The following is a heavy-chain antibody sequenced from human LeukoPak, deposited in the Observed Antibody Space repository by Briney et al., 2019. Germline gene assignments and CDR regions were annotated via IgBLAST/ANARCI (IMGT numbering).Heavy chain of an antibody. J-gene: IGHJ4*02. CDR3: ARDQEGSDY. Sequence: ASVKVSCKASGYTFTSNYIHWVRLAPGQGLEWMGMIYPRDGSTSYAQKFQGRVTVTRDTSTSTVHMELSGLRSEDTAVYYCARDQEGSDYWGQGTLVTVSS. CDR1: GYTFTSNY. CDR2: IYPRDGST. V-gene: IGHV1-46*01.